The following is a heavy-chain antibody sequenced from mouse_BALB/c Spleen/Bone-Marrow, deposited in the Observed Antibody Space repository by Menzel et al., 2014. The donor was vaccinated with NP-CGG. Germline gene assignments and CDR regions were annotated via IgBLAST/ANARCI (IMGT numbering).Heavy chain of an antibody. CDR1: GFTFSSYT. Sequence: EVQRAESGGGLVKPGGSLKLSCAASGFTFSSYTMSWVRQTPEKRLAWVATISSAGSYTYYPDSVKGRFTISRDNAKNTLYLQMSSLKSEDTAMYYCTRDLYDGYYYYAMDYWGQGASVTVSS. CDR3: TRDLYDGYYYYAMDY. V-gene: IGHV5-6-4*01. J-gene: IGHJ4*01. CDR2: ISSAGSYT. D-gene: IGHD2-3*01.